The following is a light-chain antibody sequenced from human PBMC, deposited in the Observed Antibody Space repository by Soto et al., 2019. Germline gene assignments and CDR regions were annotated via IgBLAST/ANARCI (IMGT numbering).Light chain of an antibody. J-gene: IGKJ5*01. V-gene: IGKV1D-12*01. CDR2: AAS. Sequence: DVQMTQPPSSVSASVGDRVTITCRASQDISRWLAWYQQKPGQAPKFLIYAASNLQSGDPSRFSGSGSGTDFALTISSLQPEDFATYYCQQGNNFPVPFGQGTRLEMK. CDR3: QQGNNFPVP. CDR1: QDISRW.